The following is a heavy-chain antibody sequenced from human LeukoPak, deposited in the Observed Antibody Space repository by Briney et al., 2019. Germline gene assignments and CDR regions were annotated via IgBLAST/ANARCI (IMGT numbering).Heavy chain of an antibody. CDR1: GYTVTGYY. J-gene: IGHJ3*02. Sequence: GASVKVSCKASGYTVTGYYMHWVRQAPGQGLEWMGWINPNSGGTNYAQKFQGRVTMTRDTSISTAYMELSRLRSDDTAVYYCAREACSGGSCSDAFDIWGQGTMVTVSS. CDR2: INPNSGGT. D-gene: IGHD2-15*01. CDR3: AREACSGGSCSDAFDI. V-gene: IGHV1-2*02.